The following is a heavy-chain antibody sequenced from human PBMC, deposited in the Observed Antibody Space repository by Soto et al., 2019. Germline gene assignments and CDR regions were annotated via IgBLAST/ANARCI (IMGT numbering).Heavy chain of an antibody. CDR2: ISTYNGNT. CDR3: AREYCSGGSCYGPDY. Sequence: GASVKVSFKASGYTFTTYGISWVRQAPGQGLEWMGWISTYNGNTNYAQKLQGRVTMTTDTSTSTAYMDLRSLRSDDTAVYYCAREYCSGGSCYGPDYWGQGTLVTVSS. V-gene: IGHV1-18*01. CDR1: GYTFTTYG. J-gene: IGHJ4*02. D-gene: IGHD2-15*01.